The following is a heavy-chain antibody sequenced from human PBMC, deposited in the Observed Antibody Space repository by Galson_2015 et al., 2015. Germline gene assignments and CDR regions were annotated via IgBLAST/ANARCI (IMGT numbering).Heavy chain of an antibody. Sequence: KFQGRVTITRDTSASTAYMELSSLRSEDTAVYYCAREAWDQLPNWFDPWGQGTLVTVSS. V-gene: IGHV1-3*01. D-gene: IGHD2-2*01. CDR3: AREAWDQLPNWFDP. J-gene: IGHJ5*02.